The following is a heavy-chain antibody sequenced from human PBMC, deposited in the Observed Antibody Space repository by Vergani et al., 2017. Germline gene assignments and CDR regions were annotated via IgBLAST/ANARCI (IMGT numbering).Heavy chain of an antibody. J-gene: IGHJ5*02. V-gene: IGHV1-69*12. CDR3: ARPEGPLGSIQAIGWFDT. CDR2: IVPIFGTP. D-gene: IGHD5-18*01. CDR1: GGSFSSYA. Sequence: QVHLVQSGAEVKKPGSSVKVSCKASGGSFSSYAFSWLRQAPGQGLECMGGIVPIFGTPKYAQKLQGRVTIPADDSTSTSYMELSSLRSEDTAVYYCARPEGPLGSIQAIGWFDTWGQGTLVTVSS.